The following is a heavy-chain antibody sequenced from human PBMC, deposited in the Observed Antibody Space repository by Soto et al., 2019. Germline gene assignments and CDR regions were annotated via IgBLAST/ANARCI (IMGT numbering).Heavy chain of an antibody. CDR2: IYHSGST. CDR3: ASIAAACSHFDY. V-gene: IGHV4-4*02. J-gene: IGHJ4*02. D-gene: IGHD6-13*01. Sequence: QVQLQESGPGLVKPSGTLSLTCAVSGGSISSSNWWSWVRQPPGKGLEWIGEIYHSGSTNYNPSLNRRVTISVDKSKNQFSLKLSSVTAADTAVYYCASIAAACSHFDYWGQGTLVTVSS. CDR1: GGSISSSNW.